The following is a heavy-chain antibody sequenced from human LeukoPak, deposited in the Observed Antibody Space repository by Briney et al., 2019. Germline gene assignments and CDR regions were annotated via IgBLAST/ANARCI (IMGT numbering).Heavy chain of an antibody. J-gene: IGHJ4*02. CDR3: AGLVGRYSSGLYYYYFDY. CDR1: GDSINSLDL. CDR2: MYLSGTT. D-gene: IGHD3-22*01. Sequence: SGTLSLTCTVSGDSINSLDLWSWVRPPPGKGLEWIGEMYLSGTTHSNPSVKSRVTISIDKSKNQFFLNLSSMTAADTAVYYCAGLVGRYSSGLYYYYFDYWGQGTLVTVSS. V-gene: IGHV4-4*02.